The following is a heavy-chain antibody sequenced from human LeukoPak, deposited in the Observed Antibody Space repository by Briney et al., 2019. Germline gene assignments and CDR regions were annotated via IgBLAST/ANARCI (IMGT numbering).Heavy chain of an antibody. V-gene: IGHV4-39*07. CDR2: IYYNGST. CDR3: ARICINGVCYTRDY. CDR1: GSIIGSTSYY. J-gene: IGHJ4*02. Sequence: SETLSLTCTVSGSIIGSTSYYWGWIRQPPGKGLEWIGSIYYNGSTYYNPSLKSRVTMSVDASKSQFSLKLKTVTAADTAVYYCARICINGVCYTRDYWGQGTLVTVS. D-gene: IGHD2-8*01.